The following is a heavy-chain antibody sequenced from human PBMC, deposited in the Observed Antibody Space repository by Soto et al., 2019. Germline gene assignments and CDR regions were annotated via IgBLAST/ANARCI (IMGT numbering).Heavy chain of an antibody. D-gene: IGHD3-22*01. J-gene: IGHJ5*02. CDR1: GFTFSNYG. CDR2: ISFDGNNK. V-gene: IGHV3-30*18. CDR3: VKPKEHFYDSSPGET. Sequence: GGSLRLSCAASGFTFSNYGMHWVRQAPGKGLEWVAIISFDGNNKYYSDSVKGRFTISRDNSKNMVFLQMNSLRPEDTAVYYCVKPKEHFYDSSPGETWGQGTPVTVSS.